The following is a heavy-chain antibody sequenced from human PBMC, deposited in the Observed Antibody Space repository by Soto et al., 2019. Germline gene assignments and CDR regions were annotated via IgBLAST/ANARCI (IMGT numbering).Heavy chain of an antibody. J-gene: IGHJ5*02. CDR1: GGSISSSSYY. D-gene: IGHD6-19*01. Sequence: QLQLQESGPGLVKPSETLSLTCTVSGGSISSSSYYWGWIRQPPGKGLEWIGSIYYSGSTYYNPSLLSRVTVAVDTSRNQFSLKLSSVTAADTAVYCCARHGVHSSGWAGPWGQGTLVTVSS. V-gene: IGHV4-39*01. CDR3: ARHGVHSSGWAGP. CDR2: IYYSGST.